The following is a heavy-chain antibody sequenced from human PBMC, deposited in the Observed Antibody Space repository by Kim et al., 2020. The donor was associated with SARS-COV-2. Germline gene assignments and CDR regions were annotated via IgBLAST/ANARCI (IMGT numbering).Heavy chain of an antibody. J-gene: IGHJ4*02. CDR3: ANSVGASS. D-gene: IGHD1-26*01. Sequence: GGSTYYADSVKGRFTISRDNSENTLYLQMNSLRAEDTAVYYCANSVGASSWGQGTLVTVSS. CDR2: GGST. V-gene: IGHV3-23*01.